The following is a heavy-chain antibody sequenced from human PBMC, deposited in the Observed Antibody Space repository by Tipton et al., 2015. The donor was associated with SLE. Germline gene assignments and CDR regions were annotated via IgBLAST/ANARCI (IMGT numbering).Heavy chain of an antibody. D-gene: IGHD3-10*01. CDR2: IYYSGIS. Sequence: LRLSCTVSGGPVSSGRYYWTWIRQPPGKGLEWIGHIYYSGISSYNPSLKRRLTISGDTSQNQFSLKVDSVTAADTAVYYCARSSDRYGVGVWGQGTPVSVSS. J-gene: IGHJ6*02. CDR3: ARSSDRYGVGV. CDR1: GGPVSSGRYY. V-gene: IGHV4-61*01.